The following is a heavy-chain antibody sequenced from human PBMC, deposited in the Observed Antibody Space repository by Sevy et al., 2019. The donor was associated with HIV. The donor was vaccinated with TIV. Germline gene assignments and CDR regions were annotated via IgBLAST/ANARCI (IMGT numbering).Heavy chain of an antibody. CDR1: GFTFSSYS. CDR3: ARGFAVDDAFDI. CDR2: ISSSSSYI. V-gene: IGHV3-21*01. J-gene: IGHJ3*02. D-gene: IGHD2-15*01. Sequence: GGSLRLSCAASGFTFSSYSMNWVRQAPGKGLEWVSSISSSSSYIYYADSVKGRFTISRDNAKNSPYLQMNSLRAEDTAVYYCARGFAVDDAFDIWGQGTMVTVSS.